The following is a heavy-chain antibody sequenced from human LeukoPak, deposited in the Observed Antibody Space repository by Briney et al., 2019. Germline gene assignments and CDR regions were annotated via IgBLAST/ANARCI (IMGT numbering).Heavy chain of an antibody. CDR3: ARVYSSSWYEYYYGMDV. J-gene: IGHJ6*02. Sequence: SETLSLTCTVSGGSISSYYWSWIRQPPGKGLEWIGYIYYSGSTNYNPSLKSRVTISVDTSKNQFSLKLSSVTAADTAVYYCARVYSSSWYEYYYGMDVWGQGTTVTVSS. CDR1: GGSISSYY. CDR2: IYYSGST. V-gene: IGHV4-59*08. D-gene: IGHD6-13*01.